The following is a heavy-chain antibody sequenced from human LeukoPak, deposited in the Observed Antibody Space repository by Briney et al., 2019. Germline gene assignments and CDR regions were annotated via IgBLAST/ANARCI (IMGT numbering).Heavy chain of an antibody. J-gene: IGHJ4*02. D-gene: IGHD6-19*01. CDR2: INDNGRST. V-gene: IGHV3-64D*09. Sequence: GGSLRLSCSASGFTFSKYAMHWVPQAPGKGLEYVSAINDNGRSTYYADSVKGRFSISRDNSKSTLYLQMSSLRTEDTAVYYCVKYSSGWYYDYWGQGTLVTVSS. CDR3: VKYSSGWYYDY. CDR1: GFTFSKYA.